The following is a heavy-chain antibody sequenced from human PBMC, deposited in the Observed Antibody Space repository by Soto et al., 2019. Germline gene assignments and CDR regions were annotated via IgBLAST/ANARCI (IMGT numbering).Heavy chain of an antibody. CDR3: SRGSLWFGGSPKS. D-gene: IGHD3-10*01. CDR1: GFTFGSYW. CDR2: INGDGRST. J-gene: IGHJ4*02. Sequence: EVQLVESGGGSVQTGGSLRISCAASGFTFGSYWLDWVGQAPGKCRVWVSRINGDGRSTTYADSVKGRFTISGDNAATTVYLQMNSLRADDTAVDYGSRGSLWFGGSPKSGGPGTLVTVSS. V-gene: IGHV3-74*01.